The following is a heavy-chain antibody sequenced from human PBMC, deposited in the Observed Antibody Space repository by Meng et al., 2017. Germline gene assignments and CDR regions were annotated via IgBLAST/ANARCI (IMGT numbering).Heavy chain of an antibody. CDR1: GFTLTVHY. CDR3: ARGLYDISGDFSY. Sequence: VQLVASWAGGERPWASMKVSCKASGFTLTVHYMHWVRQAPGQGLEWTGRINPNSGGKNYEQKFQGRVTMTRDTSISTAYMELSRLRSDDTAVYYCARGLYDISGDFSYWGQGTLVTVSS. J-gene: IGHJ4*02. V-gene: IGHV1-2*06. D-gene: IGHD3-22*01. CDR2: INPNSGGK.